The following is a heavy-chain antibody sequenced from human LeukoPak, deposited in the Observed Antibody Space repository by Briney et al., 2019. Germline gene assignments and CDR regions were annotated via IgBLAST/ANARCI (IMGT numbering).Heavy chain of an antibody. CDR2: IYYSGST. J-gene: IGHJ3*02. D-gene: IGHD3-22*01. Sequence: SETLSLTCTVSGGSIRSYYWSWIRQPPGKELEWIGYIYYSGSTNYNPSLKSRVTISVDTSKNQFSLKLSSVTAADTAVYYCAADRTGLAFDIWGQGTMVTVSS. CDR1: GGSIRSYY. CDR3: AADRTGLAFDI. V-gene: IGHV4-59*12.